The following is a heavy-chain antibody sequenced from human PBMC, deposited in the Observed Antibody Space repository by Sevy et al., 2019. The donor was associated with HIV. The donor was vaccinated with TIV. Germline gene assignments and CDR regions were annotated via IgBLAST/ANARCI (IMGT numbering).Heavy chain of an antibody. CDR1: GGTFSSYA. J-gene: IGHJ6*02. CDR2: IIPIFGRA. V-gene: IGHV1-69*13. Sequence: ASVKVSCKASGGTFSSYAISWVRQAPGQGLEWMGGIIPIFGRANYAQKFQGRVTITADESTSTAYMELSSLRSEDTAVYYCARERIVGATIHYYYGMDVWGQGTTVTVSS. D-gene: IGHD1-26*01. CDR3: ARERIVGATIHYYYGMDV.